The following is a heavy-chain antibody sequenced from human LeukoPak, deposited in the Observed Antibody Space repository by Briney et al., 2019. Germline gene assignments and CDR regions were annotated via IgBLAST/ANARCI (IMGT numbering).Heavy chain of an antibody. J-gene: IGHJ4*02. V-gene: IGHV3-64D*06. CDR2: ISDNGGST. CDR1: GFTFSSYA. CDR3: VKYSSGWYGY. D-gene: IGHD6-19*01. Sequence: GGSLRLSCSASGFTFSSYAIHWVRQAPGKGLEYVSAISDNGGSTYYADSVKGRFTISRDNSKNTLYLQMSSLGAEDTAVYYCVKYSSGWYGYWGQGTLVTVSS.